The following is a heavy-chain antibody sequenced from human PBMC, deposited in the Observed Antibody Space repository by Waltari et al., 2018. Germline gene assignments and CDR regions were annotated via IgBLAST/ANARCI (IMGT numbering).Heavy chain of an antibody. J-gene: IGHJ5*02. CDR2: ISSSGSTI. CDR3: ARPIAVEGRSLP. V-gene: IGHV3-48*03. Sequence: GKGLEWVSYISSSGSTIYYADSVKGRFTISRDNAKNSLYLQMNSLRAEDTAVYYCARPIAVEGRSLPWGQGTLVTVSS. D-gene: IGHD6-13*01.